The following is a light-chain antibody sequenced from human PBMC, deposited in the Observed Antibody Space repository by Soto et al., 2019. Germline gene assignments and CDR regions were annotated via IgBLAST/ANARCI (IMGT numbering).Light chain of an antibody. Sequence: AIQMTQSPSSLSASVGDRVTITCRASQGIRDELGWYQQKAGKAPNLLISAASRLQSGVPSRFSGSGSGTDFTLTISSLQPEDFATYYCLQDYDYPRTLGQGTKVDIK. CDR2: AAS. CDR3: LQDYDYPRT. CDR1: QGIRDE. J-gene: IGKJ1*01. V-gene: IGKV1-6*01.